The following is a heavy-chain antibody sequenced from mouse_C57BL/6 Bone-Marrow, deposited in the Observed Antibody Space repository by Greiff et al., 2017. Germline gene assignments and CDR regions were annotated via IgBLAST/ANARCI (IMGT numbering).Heavy chain of an antibody. V-gene: IGHV1-59*01. CDR1: GYTFTSYW. CDR3: ASTPLKASYYSYGGGVFDY. CDR2: IDPSDSYT. Sequence: QVQLQQPGAELVRPGPSVKLSCKASGYTFTSYWMHWVKQRPGQGLEWIGVIDPSDSYTNNNPNFKGKATLTVDPSSSTAYMQLSSLTSEDSAVYDCASTPLKASYYSYGGGVFDYWGQGTTLTVSS. D-gene: IGHD2-12*01. J-gene: IGHJ2*01.